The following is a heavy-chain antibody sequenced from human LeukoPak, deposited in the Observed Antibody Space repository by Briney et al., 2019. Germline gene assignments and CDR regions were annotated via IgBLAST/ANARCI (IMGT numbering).Heavy chain of an antibody. V-gene: IGHV4-59*01. CDR1: GGSISSYY. CDR3: ARNSRRGYAHAFDI. Sequence: KPSETLSLTCTVSGGSISSYYWSWIRQPPGKGLEWNGYIYYSGSTNYNPSLKSRVTISVDTSKNQFSLKLSSVTAADTAVYYCARNSRRGYAHAFDIWGQGTMVTVSS. CDR2: IYYSGST. J-gene: IGHJ3*02. D-gene: IGHD5-12*01.